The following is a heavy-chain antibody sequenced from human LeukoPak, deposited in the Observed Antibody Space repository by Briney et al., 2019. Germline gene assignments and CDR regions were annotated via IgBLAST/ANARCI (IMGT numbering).Heavy chain of an antibody. CDR1: GFTFSSYS. D-gene: IGHD4-17*01. J-gene: IGHJ4*02. Sequence: PGGSLRLSCAASGFTFSSYSMNWVRQAPGKGLEWVAVISYDGSNKYYADSVKGRFTISRDNSKNTLYLQMNSLRAEDTAVYYCARDTGYFDYWGQGTLVTVSS. CDR3: ARDTGYFDY. V-gene: IGHV3-30*05. CDR2: ISYDGSNK.